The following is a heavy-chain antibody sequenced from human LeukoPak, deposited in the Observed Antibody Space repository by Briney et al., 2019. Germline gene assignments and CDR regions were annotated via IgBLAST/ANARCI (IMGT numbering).Heavy chain of an antibody. D-gene: IGHD7-27*01. CDR3: ARYGLGTPLGYGMDV. CDR2: IYYSGST. CDR1: GGSISSYY. V-gene: IGHV4-59*01. Sequence: PSETLSLTCTVSGGSISSYYWSWIRQPPGKGLEWIGYIYYSGSTNYNPSLKSRVTISVDTSKNQFSLKLSSVTAADTAVYYCARYGLGTPLGYGMDVWGQGTTVTVSS. J-gene: IGHJ6*02.